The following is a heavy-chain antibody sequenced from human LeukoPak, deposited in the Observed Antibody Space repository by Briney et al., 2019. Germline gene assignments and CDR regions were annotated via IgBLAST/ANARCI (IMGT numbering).Heavy chain of an antibody. V-gene: IGHV3-7*01. D-gene: IGHD5-24*01. Sequence: GGSLRLSCAASGFTFSSNWMSWVRQAPGKGLEWVANIKQDGSEKYYVDSVRGRFTISRDNAKNSLYLQMNSLRAEDTAVYYCARENLMATIKDYYYGMDVWGQGTTVTVSS. CDR2: IKQDGSEK. CDR3: ARENLMATIKDYYYGMDV. J-gene: IGHJ6*02. CDR1: GFTFSSNW.